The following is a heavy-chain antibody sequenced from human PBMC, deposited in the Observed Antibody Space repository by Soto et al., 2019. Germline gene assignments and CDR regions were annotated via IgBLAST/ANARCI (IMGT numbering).Heavy chain of an antibody. V-gene: IGHV3-9*01. CDR2: ISWNSGSI. Sequence: SLRLSCAASGFTCDDYAMHWVRQAPGKGLEWVSGISWNSGSIGYADSVKGRFTISRDNAKNSLYLQMNCLRAEDTALFYCAKDLGMLAYVFDIWGQGTMVTVSS. J-gene: IGHJ3*02. CDR3: AKDLGMLAYVFDI. CDR1: GFTCDDYA. D-gene: IGHD3-16*01.